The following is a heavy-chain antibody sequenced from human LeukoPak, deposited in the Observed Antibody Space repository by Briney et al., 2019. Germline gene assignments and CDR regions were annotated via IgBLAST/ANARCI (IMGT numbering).Heavy chain of an antibody. CDR1: GFTFSSYA. V-gene: IGHV3-23*01. CDR3: AKDPGAFHATYGMDV. D-gene: IGHD1-26*01. CDR2: ISGSGGST. Sequence: GGSLRLSCAASGFTFSSYAMSWVRQAPGKGLEWVSAISGSGGSTYYADSVKGRFTISRDNSKNTLYLQMNSLRAEDTAVYYCAKDPGAFHATYGMDVWGQGTTVTVSS. J-gene: IGHJ6*02.